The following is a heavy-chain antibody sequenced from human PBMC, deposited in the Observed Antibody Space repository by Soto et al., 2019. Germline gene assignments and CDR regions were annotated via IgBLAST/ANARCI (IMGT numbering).Heavy chain of an antibody. CDR2: ISGSGGST. J-gene: IGHJ4*02. D-gene: IGHD1-1*01. CDR1: GLPFSTYA. V-gene: IGHV3-23*01. CDR3: AKYPYNWNPDY. Sequence: GGSLRLSCAASGLPFSTYAMSWVRQAPGKGLEWVSAISGSGGSTYYTDSVKGRFTISRDNSKNTLYLQMNSLRAEDTAVYYCAKYPYNWNPDYWGQGTLVTVSS.